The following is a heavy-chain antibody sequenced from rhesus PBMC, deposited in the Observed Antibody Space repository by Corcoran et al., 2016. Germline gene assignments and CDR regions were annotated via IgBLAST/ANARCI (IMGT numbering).Heavy chain of an antibody. CDR1: GAPITSTW. CDR2: INSKKGNA. Sequence: QVQLQESGTGLVQPSETLSLTCTVSGAPITSTWWYWIRQAPGKGLEWIAEINSKKGNANFNPTLRSRVTSSNDASNNRFSLKLTSVTAADTAIDYCARDTFYSDVWYVDLWGPGTPITVSS. J-gene: IGHJ2*01. D-gene: IGHD5-12*01. CDR3: ARDTFYSDVWYVDL. V-gene: IGHV4-80*01.